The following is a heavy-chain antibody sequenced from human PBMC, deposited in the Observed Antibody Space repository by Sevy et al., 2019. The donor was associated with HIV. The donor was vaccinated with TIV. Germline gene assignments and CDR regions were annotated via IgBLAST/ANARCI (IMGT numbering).Heavy chain of an antibody. V-gene: IGHV3-23*01. J-gene: IGHJ6*02. CDR1: GFTFSTYA. D-gene: IGHD2-15*01. CDR3: AKGDRTFYGMDV. Sequence: GGSLRLSCLASGFTFSTYAMSWVRQAPGKGLEWVSAISGSGGSTYYVDSVEGRFTISRDKSKKTLYLQMHSLRAEDTAVYYCAKGDRTFYGMDVWGQGTTVTVSS. CDR2: ISGSGGST.